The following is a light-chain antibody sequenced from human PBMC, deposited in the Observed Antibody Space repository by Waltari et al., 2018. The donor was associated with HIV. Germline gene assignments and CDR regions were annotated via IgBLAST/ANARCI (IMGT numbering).Light chain of an antibody. Sequence: QSVLTQPPSASGTPGQRVTISCFGGTSNVESNYVYWYQQVPGTTPNPLIYMNHERPSGVPDRCSGSKSGTSASLAVSGLRSEDEAAYYCAVWDDSLNGLVFGGGTKLTVL. CDR3: AVWDDSLNGLV. V-gene: IGLV1-47*01. CDR1: TSNVESNY. J-gene: IGLJ2*01. CDR2: MNH.